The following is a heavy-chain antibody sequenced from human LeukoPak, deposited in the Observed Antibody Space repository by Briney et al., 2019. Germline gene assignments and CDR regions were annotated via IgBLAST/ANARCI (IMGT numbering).Heavy chain of an antibody. CDR3: AREQEGVSRDDAFDI. CDR1: GGSISSDDYY. V-gene: IGHV4-30-4*01. Sequence: PSETLSLTCTVSGGSISSDDYYWSWIRQPPGKGLEWIGYIYYSGSTYYNPSLKSRVTISVDTSKNQFSLKLSSVTAADTAVYYCAREQEGVSRDDAFDIWGQGTMVTVSS. D-gene: IGHD5/OR15-5a*01. CDR2: IYYSGST. J-gene: IGHJ3*02.